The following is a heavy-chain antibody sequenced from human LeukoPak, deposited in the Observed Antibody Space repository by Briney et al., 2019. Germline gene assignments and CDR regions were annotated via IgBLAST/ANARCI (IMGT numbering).Heavy chain of an antibody. J-gene: IGHJ3*02. D-gene: IGHD3-9*01. Sequence: SETLSLTCAVYGGSFSGYYWSWIRQAPGKGLEWIGEINHSGSTNYNPSLKSRVSISVDTSKNQFSLKLSSVTAADTAFYYCARRGSIFEDSEWRTAFDIWGQGTMVIVSS. CDR3: ARRGSIFEDSEWRTAFDI. CDR2: INHSGST. V-gene: IGHV4-34*01. CDR1: GGSFSGYY.